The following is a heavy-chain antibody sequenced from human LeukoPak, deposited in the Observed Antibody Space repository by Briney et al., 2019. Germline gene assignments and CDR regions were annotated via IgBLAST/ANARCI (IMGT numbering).Heavy chain of an antibody. V-gene: IGHV3-21*01. CDR3: ARDGPLGLTHGY. D-gene: IGHD3/OR15-3a*01. CDR1: GFTFSSYS. CDR2: ISSSSSYI. J-gene: IGHJ4*02. Sequence: GGSLRLSCAASGFTFSSYSMNWVRQAPGKGLEWVSSISSSSSYIYYADSVKGRFTISRDNAKNSLYLQTNSLRAEDTAVYYCARDGPLGLTHGYWGQGTLVTVSS.